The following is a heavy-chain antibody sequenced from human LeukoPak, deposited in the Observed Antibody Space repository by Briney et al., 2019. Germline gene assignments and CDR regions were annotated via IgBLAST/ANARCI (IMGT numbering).Heavy chain of an antibody. V-gene: IGHV4-59*01. Sequence: SETLSLTCTVSGGSISSYYWTWIRQPPGKGLEWIGYIYYSGSTNYNPSLKSRVTISVDTSKNQFSLKLSSVTAAGSAVYYCASGRPGIPYYYGMDVWGQGSTVTVSS. CDR2: IYYSGST. D-gene: IGHD6-13*01. CDR3: ASGRPGIPYYYGMDV. CDR1: GGSISSYY. J-gene: IGHJ6*02.